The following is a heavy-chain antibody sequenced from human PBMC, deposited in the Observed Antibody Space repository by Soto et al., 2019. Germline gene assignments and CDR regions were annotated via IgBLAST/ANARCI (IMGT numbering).Heavy chain of an antibody. CDR2: IYYSGTT. Sequence: QVQLQESGPGLVKPSETLSLTCTVSGGSTRNYFWSWIRQPPEKGLEWIGCIYYSGTTNYNSSLKSRVTISLDTSKNQFSLRLRSGTAADTAVYYCARYVNPYDTAVWFDPWGQGTLVTVSS. D-gene: IGHD3-9*01. J-gene: IGHJ5*02. V-gene: IGHV4-59*01. CDR3: ARYVNPYDTAVWFDP. CDR1: GGSTRNYF.